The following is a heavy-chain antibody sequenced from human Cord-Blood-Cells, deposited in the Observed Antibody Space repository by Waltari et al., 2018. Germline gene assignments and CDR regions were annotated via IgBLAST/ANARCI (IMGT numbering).Heavy chain of an antibody. D-gene: IGHD1-7*01. Sequence: GKGLEWMGGFDPEDGETIYAQKFQGRVTMTEDTSTDTAYMELSSLISEDTAVYYCATGTNWNYDYWGQGTLVTVSS. J-gene: IGHJ4*02. CDR2: FDPEDGET. CDR3: ATGTNWNYDY. V-gene: IGHV1-24*01.